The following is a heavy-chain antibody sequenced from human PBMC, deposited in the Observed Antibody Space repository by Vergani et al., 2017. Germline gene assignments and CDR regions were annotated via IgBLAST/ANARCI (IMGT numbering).Heavy chain of an antibody. Sequence: QVQLVESGGGVVQPGRSLRLSCAASGFTFSSYAMHWVRQAPGKGLEWVAVISYAGSNKYYADSVKGRFTISRDNSKNALYLQMNSLRAEDTAVYYCASGDGYYSGYFDYWGQGTLVTVSS. CDR3: ASGDGYYSGYFDY. CDR1: GFTFSSYA. V-gene: IGHV3-30-3*01. J-gene: IGHJ4*02. D-gene: IGHD3-22*01. CDR2: ISYAGSNK.